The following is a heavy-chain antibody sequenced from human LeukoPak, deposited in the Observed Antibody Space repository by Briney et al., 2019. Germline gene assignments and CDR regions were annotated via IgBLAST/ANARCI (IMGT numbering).Heavy chain of an antibody. J-gene: IGHJ4*02. D-gene: IGHD6-13*01. Sequence: PGGSLRLSCAASGFTFSTYGMSWVRQAPGKGLEWVSAITGSAGGTYYADSVKGRFTISRDNSKNTLYLQMNSLRAEDTAVYYCAKDPLGQLSDPFDYWGQGTLVTVSS. V-gene: IGHV3-23*01. CDR1: GFTFSTYG. CDR3: AKDPLGQLSDPFDY. CDR2: ITGSAGGT.